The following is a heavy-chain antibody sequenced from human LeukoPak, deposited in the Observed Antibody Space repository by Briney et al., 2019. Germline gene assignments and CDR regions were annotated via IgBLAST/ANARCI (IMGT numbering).Heavy chain of an antibody. CDR2: IYYSGST. D-gene: IGHD2-8*01. V-gene: IGHV4-39*01. J-gene: IGHJ5*02. CDR3: ARHRRDIVLMDP. Sequence: SETLSLTCTVSGGSISSSSYYWGWIRQPPGKGLEWIGSIYYSGSTYYNPSLKSRVTISVDTSKNQFSLKLSSVTAADTAVYYCARHRRDIVLMDPWGQGTLVTVSS. CDR1: GGSISSSSYY.